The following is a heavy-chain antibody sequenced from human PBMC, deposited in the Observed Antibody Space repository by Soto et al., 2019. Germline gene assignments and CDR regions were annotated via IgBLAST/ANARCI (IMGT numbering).Heavy chain of an antibody. D-gene: IGHD3-10*01. CDR3: ARQYGSGIYFFDY. J-gene: IGHJ4*03. Sequence: PGESLKISCKGAEYSFTNYCIGWVGQMPGKGLEWMGIVYPADSDTRYSPSFQGQVTISADKSISTAYLQWSSLKASDTAMYYCARQYGSGIYFFDYSGHGTLVTVSS. CDR2: VYPADSDT. V-gene: IGHV5-51*01. CDR1: EYSFTNYC.